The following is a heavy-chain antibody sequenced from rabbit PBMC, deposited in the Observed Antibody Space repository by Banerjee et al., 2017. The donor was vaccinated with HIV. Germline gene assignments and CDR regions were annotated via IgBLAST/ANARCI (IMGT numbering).Heavy chain of an antibody. CDR3: VRGFNIAGYAGYALTRLDV. J-gene: IGHJ3*01. D-gene: IGHD7-1*01. CDR1: GFSFSSSYY. V-gene: IGHV1S40*01. Sequence: QSLEESGGDLVKPGASLTLTCTASGFSFSSSYYMCWVRQAPGKGLEWIACIYAGSSGTTYYASWAKGRFTISKTSSTTVTLQMTSLTAADTATYFCVRGFNIAGYAGYALTRLDVWGPGTLVTVS. CDR2: IYAGSSGTT.